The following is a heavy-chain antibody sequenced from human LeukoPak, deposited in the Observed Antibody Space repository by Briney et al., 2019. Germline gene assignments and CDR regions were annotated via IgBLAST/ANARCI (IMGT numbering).Heavy chain of an antibody. CDR1: GFTFSSYG. D-gene: IGHD4-17*01. Sequence: SGGSLRLSCAASGFTFSSYGMHWVRQAPGKGLEWVAVIWYDGSNKYYADSVKGRFTISRDNSKNTLYLQMNSLRAEDTAVYYCARDKGDYGYFDYWGQGTLATVSS. V-gene: IGHV3-33*01. CDR2: IWYDGSNK. J-gene: IGHJ4*02. CDR3: ARDKGDYGYFDY.